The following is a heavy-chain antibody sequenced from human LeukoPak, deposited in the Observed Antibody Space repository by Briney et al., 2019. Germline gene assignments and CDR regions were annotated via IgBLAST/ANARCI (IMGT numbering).Heavy chain of an antibody. CDR3: SKDAQGGSGWRDYFDY. CDR2: ISGSGGST. V-gene: IGHV3-23*01. J-gene: IGHJ4*02. D-gene: IGHD6-19*01. Sequence: GGSLRLSCAASGFTFSTYAMSWVRQAPGKGLEWVSAISGSGGSTYYADSVKGRFTISRDNSKNTLYLQMNSLRAEDTAGDDGSKDAQGGSGWRDYFDYWGQGTLVTVSS. CDR1: GFTFSTYA.